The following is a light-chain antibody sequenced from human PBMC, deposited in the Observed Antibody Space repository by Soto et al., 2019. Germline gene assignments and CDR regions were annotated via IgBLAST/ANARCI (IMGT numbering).Light chain of an antibody. V-gene: IGKV3-11*01. CDR2: QTS. Sequence: EIVLTQSPATLSSFPGDRATLSCRASQYINTSLAWYQHRPGQAPSLLIYQTSIRAAGIPARFSASGSGTEFTLTISDVQPEDFVLDYCHQRHSWPRTFGQGTKVDI. J-gene: IGKJ1*01. CDR3: HQRHSWPRT. CDR1: QYINTS.